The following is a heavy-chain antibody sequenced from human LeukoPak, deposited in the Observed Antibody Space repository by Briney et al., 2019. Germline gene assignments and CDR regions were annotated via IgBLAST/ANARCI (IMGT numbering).Heavy chain of an antibody. D-gene: IGHD6-13*01. J-gene: IGHJ4*02. CDR2: INPSGGRT. CDR1: GYTFTSYY. CDR3: ARERADSSSWYFDY. Sequence: GASVKVSCKASGYTFTSYYIHWVRQPPGQGLEWMGIINPSGGRTSYAQKFQGRVTITRYTSTSTIYMEMNSMRSEDTAVYYCARERADSSSWYFDYWGQGTLVTVPS. V-gene: IGHV1-46*03.